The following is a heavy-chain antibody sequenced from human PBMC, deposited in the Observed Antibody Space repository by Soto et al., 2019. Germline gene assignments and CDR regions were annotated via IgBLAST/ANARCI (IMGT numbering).Heavy chain of an antibody. CDR3: ARDWELRRMDV. D-gene: IGHD1-7*01. V-gene: IGHV4-61*08. J-gene: IGHJ6*02. CDR2: IFYTGNT. Sequence: SETLSLTCTVSGGSVSIGDYSWTWIRQPPGKGLEWIGYIFYTGNTNYSPSLKSRVTMSVDRSRNQFSLRLSSVTAADTAVYYCARDWELRRMDVWGQGXTVTVYS. CDR1: GGSVSIGDYS.